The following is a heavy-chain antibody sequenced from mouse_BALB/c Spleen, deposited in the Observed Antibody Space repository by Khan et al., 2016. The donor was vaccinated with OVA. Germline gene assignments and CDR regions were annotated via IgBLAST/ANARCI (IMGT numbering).Heavy chain of an antibody. J-gene: IGHJ3*01. CDR3: TGSGYGSFAY. CDR1: GYTFTSYY. Sequence: QVQLQQSGAELVKPGASVRLSCKASGYTFTSYYLYWVKQRPGQGLEWIGDINPSSGGTNFNEKFKSKATLTVDKSSSTAYIQLNSLTSEDSAVDYCTGSGYGSFAYWGQGTLVTVSA. D-gene: IGHD2-2*01. CDR2: INPSSGGT. V-gene: IGHV1S81*02.